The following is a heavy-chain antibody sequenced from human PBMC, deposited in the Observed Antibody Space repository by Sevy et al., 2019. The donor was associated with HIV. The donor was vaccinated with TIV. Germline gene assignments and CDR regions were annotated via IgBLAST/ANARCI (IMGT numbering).Heavy chain of an antibody. Sequence: GGSLRLSCAASGFTFSSYEMNWVRQAPGKGLEWVSYISSSGSTIYYADSVKGRFTISRDNAKNSLYLQMNSLRAEDTADYYCAREVYYDGSGSYAGTPYGLGFDPWGQGTLVTVSS. CDR1: GFTFSSYE. J-gene: IGHJ5*02. CDR2: ISSSGSTI. CDR3: AREVYYDGSGSYAGTPYGLGFDP. V-gene: IGHV3-48*03. D-gene: IGHD3-10*01.